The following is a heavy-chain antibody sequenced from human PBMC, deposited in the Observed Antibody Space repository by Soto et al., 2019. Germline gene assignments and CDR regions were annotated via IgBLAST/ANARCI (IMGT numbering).Heavy chain of an antibody. J-gene: IGHJ4*02. Sequence: QVQLVQSGAEVKKPGSSVKVSCKASGGTFSSYSITWVRQAPGQGLEWMGRIIPILHIPNYAQNFQGRVTITADKSTSTAYMELSSLRSEDTAVYYCATERSDNSGYFVSWGQGTLVTVSS. CDR2: IIPILHIP. D-gene: IGHD3-22*01. V-gene: IGHV1-69*08. CDR3: ATERSDNSGYFVS. CDR1: GGTFSSYS.